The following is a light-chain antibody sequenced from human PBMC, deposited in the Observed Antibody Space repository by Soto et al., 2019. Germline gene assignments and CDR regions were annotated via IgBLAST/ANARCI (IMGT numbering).Light chain of an antibody. CDR1: SSNIGSNY. V-gene: IGLV1-47*02. Sequence: QSVLTQPPSASGTPGQRVTISCSGSSSNIGSNYVYWYQQLPGMAPKLLIYTNEHRPSGVPDRFSGSKSGTSASLVISGLRSEDEADYYCASWDGGRGVFGTGTKLTVL. CDR2: TNE. CDR3: ASWDGGRGV. J-gene: IGLJ1*01.